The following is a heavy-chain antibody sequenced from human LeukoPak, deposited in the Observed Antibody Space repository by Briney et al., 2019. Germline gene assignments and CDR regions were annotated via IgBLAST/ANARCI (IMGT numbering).Heavy chain of an antibody. CDR2: ISGSGGST. J-gene: IGHJ4*02. Sequence: GGSLRLCCAASGFTFSSYAMSWVRQAPGKGLEWVSAISGSGGSTYYADSVKGRFTISRDNSKNTLYLQMNSLRAEDTAVYYCAKRPPHQLLFAEDYWGQGTLVTVSS. D-gene: IGHD2-2*01. CDR3: AKRPPHQLLFAEDY. CDR1: GFTFSSYA. V-gene: IGHV3-23*01.